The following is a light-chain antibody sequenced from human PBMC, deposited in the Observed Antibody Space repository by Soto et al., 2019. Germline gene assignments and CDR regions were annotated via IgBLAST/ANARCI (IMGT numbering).Light chain of an antibody. CDR2: GAS. Sequence: EIVLTQSPGTLSLSPGERATLSRRASQSVSSNLAWCKQRPGQAPRILIYGASTRAAGIPDRFSGRGSGTEFTLTITRLQPEDSEVYFCQQYTGPPTTFGQGTRLEI. CDR1: QSVSSN. CDR3: QQYTGPPTT. V-gene: IGKV3-20*01. J-gene: IGKJ5*01.